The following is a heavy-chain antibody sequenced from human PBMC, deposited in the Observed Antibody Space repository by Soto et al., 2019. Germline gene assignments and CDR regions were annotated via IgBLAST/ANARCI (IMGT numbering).Heavy chain of an antibody. D-gene: IGHD3-22*01. J-gene: IGHJ5*02. CDR1: GYTFTRYY. CDR3: AISHYESSGYSGFDP. V-gene: IGHV1-46*01. Sequence: QVQLVQSGAEVKKPGASVKVSCKASGYTFTRYYMHWVRQAPGQGLEWMGIINPSGGSTSYAQKFQGRVTMTRDTRTVYMELNSLRSEDTAVYYCAISHYESSGYSGFDPWGQGTLVTVSS. CDR2: INPSGGST.